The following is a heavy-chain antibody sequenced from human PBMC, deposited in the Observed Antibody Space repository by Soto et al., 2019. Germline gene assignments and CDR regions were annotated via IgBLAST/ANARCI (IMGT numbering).Heavy chain of an antibody. Sequence: ASVKVSCKVSGYTHXEFSIHWVRLAPGKGLEWMGGFDPEDGETIYAQKFQGRVTMTEDTSTDTAYMELSSLRSEDTAVYYCATEVLGDYDILTGYRKYFDYSGQGTLVTVSS. D-gene: IGHD3-9*01. J-gene: IGHJ4*02. CDR3: ATEVLGDYDILTGYRKYFDY. V-gene: IGHV1-24*01. CDR2: FDPEDGET. CDR1: GYTHXEFS.